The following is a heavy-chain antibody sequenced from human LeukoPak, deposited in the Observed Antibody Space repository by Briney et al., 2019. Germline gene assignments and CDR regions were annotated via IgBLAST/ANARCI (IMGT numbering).Heavy chain of an antibody. CDR1: GASINDHY. J-gene: IGHJ5*02. D-gene: IGHD1-7*01. CDR2: IFYTGST. V-gene: IGHV4-59*11. CDR3: ARGKNWNFALAWFDP. Sequence: SETLSLTCTVSGASINDHYWSWIQQSPGRELEWLGHIFYTGSTNYNPSLKSRVTMSVDTSKTHFFLKLSSVTAADTAVYYCARGKNWNFALAWFDPWGQGTLVTVSS.